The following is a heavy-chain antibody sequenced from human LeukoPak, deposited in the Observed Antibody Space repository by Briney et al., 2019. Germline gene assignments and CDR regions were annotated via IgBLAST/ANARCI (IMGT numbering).Heavy chain of an antibody. D-gene: IGHD4-17*01. CDR2: ISAYNGNT. V-gene: IGHV1-18*01. CDR3: ARDGVDYGDPEIFDY. J-gene: IGHJ4*02. Sequence: GASVKVSCKASGYTFTSYGISWVRQAPGQGLEWMGWISAYNGNTNYAQKLQGRVTMTTDTSTSTAYMELRSLRSDDTAVYYCARDGVDYGDPEIFDYWGQGTLVTASS. CDR1: GYTFTSYG.